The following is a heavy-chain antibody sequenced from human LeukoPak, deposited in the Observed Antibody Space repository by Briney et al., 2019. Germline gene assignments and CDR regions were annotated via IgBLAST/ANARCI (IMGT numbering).Heavy chain of an antibody. CDR1: GHSFSSDI. Sequence: GGSLRLSCAASGHSFSSDIMNWVRQAPGKGLEWVSSISSSSNYIYYADSVKGRFTISRDNAKNSLYLQMNSLRADDTAVYYCVREATSYTQFDYWGQGTLVTVS. V-gene: IGHV3-21*01. CDR2: ISSSSNYI. CDR3: VREATSYTQFDY. D-gene: IGHD5-24*01. J-gene: IGHJ4*02.